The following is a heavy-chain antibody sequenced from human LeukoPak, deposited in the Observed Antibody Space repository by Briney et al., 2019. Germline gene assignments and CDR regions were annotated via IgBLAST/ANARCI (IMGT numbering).Heavy chain of an antibody. D-gene: IGHD6-19*01. CDR2: INSDGSTI. CDR3: ASSEQSSGWYTWDY. V-gene: IGHV3-74*01. J-gene: IGHJ4*02. CDR1: GFTFSSYW. Sequence: PGGSLRLSCVASGFTFSSYWMHWVRQARGKGLEWVSRINSDGSTINYADPVKGRFTISRDNAKNTLFVQMNSLRAEDTAVYYCASSEQSSGWYTWDYWGQGTLVSVSS.